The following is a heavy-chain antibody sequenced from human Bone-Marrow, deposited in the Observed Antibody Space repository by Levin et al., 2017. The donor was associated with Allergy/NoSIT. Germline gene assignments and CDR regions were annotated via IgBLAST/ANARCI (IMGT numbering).Heavy chain of an antibody. Sequence: RSGGSLRLSCAASGFSFSSHGMHWVRQGPGKGLEWVAVILYDGSNRYYVDSVKGRSKRCRDKSKNTLDLQMNSLRAEDTAVDYGAKDSGGYGGDGMDVWGQGTTVTVSS. J-gene: IGHJ6*02. V-gene: IGHV3-30*18. CDR2: ILYDGSNR. CDR1: GFSFSSHG. CDR3: AKDSGGYGGDGMDV. D-gene: IGHD2-15*01.